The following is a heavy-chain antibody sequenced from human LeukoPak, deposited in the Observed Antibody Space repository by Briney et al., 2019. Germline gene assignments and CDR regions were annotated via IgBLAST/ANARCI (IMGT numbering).Heavy chain of an antibody. D-gene: IGHD3-3*01. Sequence: GGSLRLSCAASGFTFSNYWMSWVRQAPGKGLEWVANINQHGSEIYYVDSVKGRFTISRDNAKNTLFLQMNSLRAEDTAVYYCTRGFDFSSAIWGQGTLVTVSS. V-gene: IGHV3-7*01. CDR2: INQHGSEI. J-gene: IGHJ4*02. CDR1: GFTFSNYW. CDR3: TRGFDFSSAI.